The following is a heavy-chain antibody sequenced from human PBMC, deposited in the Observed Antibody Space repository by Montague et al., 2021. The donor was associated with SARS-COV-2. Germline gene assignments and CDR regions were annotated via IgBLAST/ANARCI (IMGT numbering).Heavy chain of an antibody. J-gene: IGHJ4*02. CDR3: ARTSASSDY. V-gene: IGHV6-1*01. D-gene: IGHD1-26*01. CDR2: TYYRSKWYN. CDR1: GDSVSMNSAA. Sequence: CAISGDSVSMNSAAWNWLRQSPSKGLEWLGRTYYRSKWYNDYAVSLKSRITINSDTSKNQISLQLNSVTPEDTAVYYCARTSASSDYWGQGTLVTVSS.